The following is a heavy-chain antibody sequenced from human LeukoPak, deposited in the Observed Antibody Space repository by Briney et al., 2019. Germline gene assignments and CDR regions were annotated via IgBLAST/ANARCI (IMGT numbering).Heavy chain of an antibody. V-gene: IGHV3-21*01. CDR3: ARDHSSSWYGSWLY. J-gene: IGHJ4*02. D-gene: IGHD6-13*01. Sequence: PGGSLRLSCAATGFTFSSYSMKWVRQAPGKGLEWVSSISSSSSNIYYADSVKGRFTISRDNAKNSLYLQMNSLRAEDTAVYYCARDHSSSWYGSWLYWGQGTLVTVSS. CDR1: GFTFSSYS. CDR2: ISSSSSNI.